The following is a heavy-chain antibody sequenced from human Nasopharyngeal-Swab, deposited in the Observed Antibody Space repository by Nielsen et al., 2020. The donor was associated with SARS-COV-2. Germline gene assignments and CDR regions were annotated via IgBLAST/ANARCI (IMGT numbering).Heavy chain of an antibody. V-gene: IGHV4-59*13. CDR3: ARIDGWGAMDV. D-gene: IGHD3-10*01. CDR2: ISHSGST. Sequence: ESLKISCTVSSDSISPYFWNWIRQPPGMGLEWIGYISHSGSTNYTPSLKSRVTISIDTSKKQLSLKLRSVTAADTVVYYCARIDGWGAMDVWGQGTTVTVSS. J-gene: IGHJ6*02. CDR1: SDSISPYF.